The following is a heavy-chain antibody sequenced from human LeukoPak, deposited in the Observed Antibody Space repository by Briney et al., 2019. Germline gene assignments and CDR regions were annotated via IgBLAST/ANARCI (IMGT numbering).Heavy chain of an antibody. CDR2: IYSDGST. D-gene: IGHD5-12*01. J-gene: IGHJ4*02. V-gene: IGHV3-53*01. Sequence: GGSLRLSCAAPGFTSSRIYMTWVGQAPGKGLEWVSVIYSDGSTYYAESVKGRFTVSRDDSKNTLYLQMNSLRAEDTAVYYCAKAMRGYSYILEHWGQGTLVTVSS. CDR1: GFTSSRIY. CDR3: AKAMRGYSYILEH.